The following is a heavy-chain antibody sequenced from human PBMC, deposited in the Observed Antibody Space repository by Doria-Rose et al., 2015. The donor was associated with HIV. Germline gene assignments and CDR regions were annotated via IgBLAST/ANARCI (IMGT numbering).Heavy chain of an antibody. V-gene: IGHV2-26*01. CDR2: MFSDDER. CDR3: ARIKSSRWYHKYYFDF. J-gene: IGHJ4*02. CDR1: GVSLSSPGMG. Sequence: QVTLKESGPVLVKPIETLTLTCTVSGVSLSSPGMGVSWIRQPPGKALEWLSNMFSDDERSYQTSLKSRLTISRGTSKSQVVLTMTDMDPVDTATYYCARIKSSRWYHKYYFDFWGQGTLVIVSA. D-gene: IGHD6-13*01.